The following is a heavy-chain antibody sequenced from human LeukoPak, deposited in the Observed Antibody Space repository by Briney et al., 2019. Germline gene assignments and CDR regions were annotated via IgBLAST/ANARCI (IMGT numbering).Heavy chain of an antibody. CDR3: AKCTSGRNYYYYMDV. CDR1: GGSISSYH. D-gene: IGHD1-26*01. V-gene: IGHV4-59*01. Sequence: SETLSLTCTVSGGSISSYHWSWIRQPPGKGLEGIGYIYYSRSSNYNPSLKCRVTISVDTCKNQFSLKLRSVTAADTAVYYCAKCTSGRNYYYYMDVWGKGTTVTVSS. J-gene: IGHJ6*03. CDR2: IYYSRSS.